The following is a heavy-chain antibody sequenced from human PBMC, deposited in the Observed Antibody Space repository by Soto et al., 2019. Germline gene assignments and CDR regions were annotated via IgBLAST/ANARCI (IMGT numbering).Heavy chain of an antibody. J-gene: IGHJ6*02. CDR3: ARDSYYGSGSYVDYYYYGMDV. Sequence: SVKVSCKASGGTFSSYAISWVRQAPGQGFEWMGGIIPILGIANYAQKFQGRVTITADKSTSTAYMELSSLRSEDTAVYYCARDSYYGSGSYVDYYYYGMDVWGQGTTVTVSS. V-gene: IGHV1-69*10. D-gene: IGHD3-10*01. CDR1: GGTFSSYA. CDR2: IIPILGIA.